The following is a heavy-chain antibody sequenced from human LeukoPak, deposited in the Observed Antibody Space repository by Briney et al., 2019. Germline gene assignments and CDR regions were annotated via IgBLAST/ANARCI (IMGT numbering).Heavy chain of an antibody. V-gene: IGHV1-46*01. Sequence: ASVKVSCKASGYTFTSYYMHWVRQAPGQGLEWMGIINPSGGSTSYAQKFQGRVTMTRDTSTSTVYMELSSLRSEDTAVYYCARERYGSGSLHDAFDIWGQGTMVTVSS. CDR1: GYTFTSYY. CDR3: ARERYGSGSLHDAFDI. J-gene: IGHJ3*02. CDR2: INPSGGST. D-gene: IGHD3-10*01.